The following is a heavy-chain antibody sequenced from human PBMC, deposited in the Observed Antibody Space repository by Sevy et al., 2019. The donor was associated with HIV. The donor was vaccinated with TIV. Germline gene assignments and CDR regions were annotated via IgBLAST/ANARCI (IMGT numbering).Heavy chain of an antibody. CDR2: INPNSGGT. Sequence: ASVKVSCKASGYTFTGYYMHWVRQAPGQGLEWMGWINPNSGGTNYAQKFQGRVTMTRDTSISTAYMEPSRLRSDETAVYYCAKGQPVITFGGVIVIGGDYWGQGTLVTVSS. V-gene: IGHV1-2*02. J-gene: IGHJ4*02. CDR3: AKGQPVITFGGVIVIGGDY. CDR1: GYTFTGYY. D-gene: IGHD3-16*02.